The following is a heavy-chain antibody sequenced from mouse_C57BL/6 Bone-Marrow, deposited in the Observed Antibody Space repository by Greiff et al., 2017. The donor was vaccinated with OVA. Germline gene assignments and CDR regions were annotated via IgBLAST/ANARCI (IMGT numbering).Heavy chain of an antibody. D-gene: IGHD1-2*01. CDR3: ARPLLRLSYAMDY. V-gene: IGHV5-12*01. CDR1: GFPFSDYY. CDR2: ISNGGGST. J-gene: IGHJ4*01. Sequence: EVKLVVFGGGLVQLGGPLKLSCAVSGFPFSDYYMYWVRQTPEKRLEWVAYISNGGGSTYSPDTVKGRFTITRDNAKNTLYLQMSRLKSEDTAMDYCARPLLRLSYAMDYWGQGTSVTVSS.